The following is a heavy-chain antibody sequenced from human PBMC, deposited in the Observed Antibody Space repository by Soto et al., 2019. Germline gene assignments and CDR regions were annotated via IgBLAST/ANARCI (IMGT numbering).Heavy chain of an antibody. D-gene: IGHD3-9*01. CDR1: GGSVSSGSYY. V-gene: IGHV4-61*01. J-gene: IGHJ5*02. Sequence: QVQLQESGPGLVKPSETLSLTCTVSGGSVSSGSYYWSWIRQPPGKGLEWIGYIYYSGSTNYNPSLKSRVTISVDTSKNQFSLKLSSVTAADTAVYYCARARDDRGCFDPWGQGTLVTVSS. CDR3: ARARDDRGCFDP. CDR2: IYYSGST.